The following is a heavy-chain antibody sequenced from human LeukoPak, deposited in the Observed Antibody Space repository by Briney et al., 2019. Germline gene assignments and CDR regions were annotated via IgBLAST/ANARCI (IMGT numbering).Heavy chain of an antibody. Sequence: PPQTLSLTSTVSGGSLCSYYWSWIWHPPGKGLEWIGYIYYSGSPTYNPSLTSRVTISVDTSKNKFSLKTAADTAVYSCSRDIDYGTFDYWGQGTLVTVSS. CDR3: SRDIDYGTFDY. CDR1: GGSLCSYY. J-gene: IGHJ4*02. D-gene: IGHD4-17*01. CDR2: IYYSGSP. V-gene: IGHV4-59*01.